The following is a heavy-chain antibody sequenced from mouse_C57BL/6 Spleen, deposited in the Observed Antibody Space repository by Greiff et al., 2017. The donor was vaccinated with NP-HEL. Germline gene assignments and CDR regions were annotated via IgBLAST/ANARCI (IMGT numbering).Heavy chain of an antibody. V-gene: IGHV1-19*01. Sequence: EVQLQQSGPVLVKPGASVKMSCKASGYTFTDYYMNWVKQSHGKSLEWIGVINPYNGGTSYNQKFKGKATLTVDKSSSTAYMELNSLTSEDSAVYYCARRYDSSYYFDYWGQGTTLTVSS. J-gene: IGHJ2*01. CDR3: ARRYDSSYYFDY. CDR2: INPYNGGT. CDR1: GYTFTDYY. D-gene: IGHD1-1*01.